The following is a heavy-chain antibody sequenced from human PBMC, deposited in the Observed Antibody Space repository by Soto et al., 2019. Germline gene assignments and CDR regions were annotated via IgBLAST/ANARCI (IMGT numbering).Heavy chain of an antibody. D-gene: IGHD3-9*01. V-gene: IGHV4-39*01. Sequence: PSETLSLTCTVSGGSVRSSSYYWGWVRQPPGKGLEWIGSVYYSGSTYYNPSLESRVTISVDKSKNQFSLKLMSLSAADTAVYYCGRLEGLATISYYFDYWGQGALVTGSS. CDR3: GRLEGLATISYYFDY. CDR2: VYYSGST. CDR1: GGSVRSSSYY. J-gene: IGHJ4*02.